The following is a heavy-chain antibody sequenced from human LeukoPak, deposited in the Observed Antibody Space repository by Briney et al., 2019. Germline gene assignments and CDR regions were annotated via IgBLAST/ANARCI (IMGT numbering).Heavy chain of an antibody. J-gene: IGHJ4*02. D-gene: IGHD3-16*01. CDR2: IIGSGGST. Sequence: PGGSLRLSCAASGFTFSSYAMSWVRQAPGRGLEWVSAIIGSGGSTYYADSVKGRFTISRDNSKNTLYLQMNSLRAEDTAIYYCAKYIRYFDYWGQGTLVTVSS. CDR3: AKYIRYFDY. V-gene: IGHV3-23*01. CDR1: GFTFSSYA.